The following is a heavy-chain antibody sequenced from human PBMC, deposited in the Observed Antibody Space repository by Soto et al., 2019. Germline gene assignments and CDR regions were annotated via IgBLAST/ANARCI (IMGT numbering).Heavy chain of an antibody. D-gene: IGHD3-22*01. CDR3: ARGLEYDSSGYKWFDP. CDR1: GGSISSGDYY. CDR2: IYYSGST. Sequence: SETLSLTCTVSGGSISSGDYYWSWIRQPPGKGLEWIGYIYYSGSTYYNPSLKSRVTISVDTSKNQFSLKLSSVTAADTAVYYCARGLEYDSSGYKWFDPWGQGTLVTVSS. V-gene: IGHV4-30-4*01. J-gene: IGHJ5*02.